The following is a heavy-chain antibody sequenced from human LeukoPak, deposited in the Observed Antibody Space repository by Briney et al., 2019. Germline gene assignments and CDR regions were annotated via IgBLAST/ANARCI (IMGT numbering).Heavy chain of an antibody. V-gene: IGHV3-53*01. CDR2: IYSGGST. CDR3: ASRAASLRYFDWLTTVNDAFDI. J-gene: IGHJ3*02. D-gene: IGHD3-9*01. CDR1: GFTVSSNY. Sequence: PGGSLRLSRAASGFTVSSNYMSWVRQAPGKGLEWVSVIYSGGSTYYADSVKGRFTISRDNSKNTLYLQMNSLRAEDTAVYYCASRAASLRYFDWLTTVNDAFDIWGQGTMVTVSS.